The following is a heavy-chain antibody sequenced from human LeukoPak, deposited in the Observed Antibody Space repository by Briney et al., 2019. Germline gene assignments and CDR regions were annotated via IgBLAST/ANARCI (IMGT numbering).Heavy chain of an antibody. V-gene: IGHV4-39*07. J-gene: IGHJ4*02. D-gene: IGHD3-9*01. CDR1: GGSVSSGSYY. Sequence: SETLSFTCTVSGGSVSSGSYYWSWIRQPPGKGLEWIGEINHSGSTNYNPSLKSRVTISVDTSKNQFSLKLSSVTAADTAVYYCARGVSLRYFDWHINRLYFDYWGQGTLVTVSS. CDR3: ARGVSLRYFDWHINRLYFDY. CDR2: INHSGST.